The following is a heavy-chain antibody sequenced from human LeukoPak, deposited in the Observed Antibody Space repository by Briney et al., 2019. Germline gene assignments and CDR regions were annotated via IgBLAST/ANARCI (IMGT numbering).Heavy chain of an antibody. V-gene: IGHV3-48*03. CDR1: GFTFSSYE. D-gene: IGHD6-19*01. J-gene: IGHJ4*02. CDR2: ITDSGSTI. Sequence: VGSLRLSCAASGFTFSSYEMNWVRQAPGKGLEGVSYITDSGSTIYYADSVKGRVTISRDNTKNSLYLQMHRLRAEDTAVYYCARTAHTVAGIVYWGQGTLVTVSS. CDR3: ARTAHTVAGIVY.